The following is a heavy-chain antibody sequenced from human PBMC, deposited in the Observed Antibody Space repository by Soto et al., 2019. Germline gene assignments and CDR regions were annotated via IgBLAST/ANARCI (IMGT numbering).Heavy chain of an antibody. D-gene: IGHD3-3*01. J-gene: IGHJ4*02. Sequence: PGGSLRLSCAASGFTFSDYYMSWIRQAPGKGLEWVSYISSSSSYTNYADSVKGRFTISRDNAKNSLYLQMNSLRAEDTAVYYCARGTHYDFWSGPFHYWGQGTLVTSPQ. CDR2: ISSSSSYT. CDR3: ARGTHYDFWSGPFHY. V-gene: IGHV3-11*06. CDR1: GFTFSDYY.